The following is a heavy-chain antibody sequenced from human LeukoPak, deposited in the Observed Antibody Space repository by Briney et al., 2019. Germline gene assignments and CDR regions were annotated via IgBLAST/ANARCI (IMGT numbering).Heavy chain of an antibody. J-gene: IGHJ5*02. CDR3: ARGKSYGYSSGWYKPYWFDP. Sequence: PSETLSLTCAVYGGSFSGYYWSWIRQPPGKGLEWIGEINHSGSTNYNPSLKSRVTISVDTSKNQFSLKLSSVTAADTAVYYCARGKSYGYSSGWYKPYWFDPWGQGTLVTVSS. CDR2: INHSGST. CDR1: GGSFSGYY. V-gene: IGHV4-34*01. D-gene: IGHD6-19*01.